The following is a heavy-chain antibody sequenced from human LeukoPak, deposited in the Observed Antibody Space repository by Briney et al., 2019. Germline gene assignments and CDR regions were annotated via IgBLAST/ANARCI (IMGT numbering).Heavy chain of an antibody. D-gene: IGHD3-22*01. V-gene: IGHV3-30*02. CDR2: INHDGSNE. CDR1: GFTFSSYD. J-gene: IGHJ4*02. CDR3: ARGYYYDTTGQAYYFDY. Sequence: GGSLRLSCAASGFTFSSYDMHWVRQAPGKGLEWVAFINHDGSNEFYVDSVNGRFTISRDNSKNTLYLQINSPRAEDTAVYYCARGYYYDTTGQAYYFDYWGQGSLVTVSS.